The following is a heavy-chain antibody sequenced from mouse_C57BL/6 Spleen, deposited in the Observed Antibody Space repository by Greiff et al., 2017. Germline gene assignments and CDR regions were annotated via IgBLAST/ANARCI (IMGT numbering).Heavy chain of an antibody. Sequence: EVQLVESGGGLVKPGGSLKLSCAASGFTFSSYTMSWVRQTPEKRLEWVATISGGGGNTYYPDSVKGRFTISRDNTKNTLYLQMSSLRSEDTALYYCARGGGYDGFAYWGQGTLVTVSA. D-gene: IGHD2-2*01. CDR3: ARGGGYDGFAY. CDR1: GFTFSSYT. J-gene: IGHJ3*01. V-gene: IGHV5-9*01. CDR2: ISGGGGNT.